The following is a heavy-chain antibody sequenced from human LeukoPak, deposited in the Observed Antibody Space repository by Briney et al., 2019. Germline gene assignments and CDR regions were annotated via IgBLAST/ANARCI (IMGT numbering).Heavy chain of an antibody. CDR3: ARGGYSSSWYGPRGMDV. CDR1: GYTFTSYD. Sequence: EASVKVSCKASGYTFTSYDINWVRQATGQGLEWMGWMNPNSGNTGYAQKFQGRVTMTRNTSISTAYMGLSSLRSEDTAVYYCARGGYSSSWYGPRGMDVWGQGTTVTVSS. J-gene: IGHJ6*02. V-gene: IGHV1-8*01. CDR2: MNPNSGNT. D-gene: IGHD6-13*01.